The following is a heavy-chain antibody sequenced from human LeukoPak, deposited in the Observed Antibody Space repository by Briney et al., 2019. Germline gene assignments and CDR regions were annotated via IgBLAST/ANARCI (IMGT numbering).Heavy chain of an antibody. CDR2: INGDGRNI. J-gene: IGHJ3*02. V-gene: IGHV3-74*01. CDR3: ARIEIAAAGSDAFDI. D-gene: IGHD6-13*01. CDR1: GFTFSSYW. Sequence: GGSLRLSCVASGFTFSSYWMHWVRQDPRKGLVWVSRINGDGRNINYADSVRGRFTISRDNAKNTLYLQMNTLRVEDTAVYYCARIEIAAAGSDAFDIWGQGTMVTVSS.